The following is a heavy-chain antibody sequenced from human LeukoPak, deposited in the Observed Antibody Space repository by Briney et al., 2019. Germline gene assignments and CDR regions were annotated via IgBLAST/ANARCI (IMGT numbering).Heavy chain of an antibody. Sequence: GGSPRHSCAASGFTFNAYSMNWVRQGPGKGLEWVSPIDFSGDHIYYADSLKGRFTISRDNSKNTLYLQMGSLRAEDMAVYYCARDEGSTYRADAFDIWGQGTMVTVSS. D-gene: IGHD1-26*01. CDR2: IDFSGDHI. J-gene: IGHJ3*02. CDR1: GFTFNAYS. CDR3: ARDEGSTYRADAFDI. V-gene: IGHV3-21*01.